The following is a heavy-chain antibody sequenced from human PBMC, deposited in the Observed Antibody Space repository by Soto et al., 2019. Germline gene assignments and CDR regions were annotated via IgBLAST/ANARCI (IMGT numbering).Heavy chain of an antibody. J-gene: IGHJ6*02. Sequence: QVQLVQSGAEVKKPGSSVKVSCKASGGTFSSYAISWVRQAPGQGLEWMGGIIPIFGTANYAQKFQGRVTITADEWTSTAYMELGNLRSEDTAVYYCARGYCSGRRYYGMGVWGQGTTVTVSS. V-gene: IGHV1-69*12. CDR3: ARGYCSGRRYYGMGV. CDR1: GGTFSSYA. D-gene: IGHD2-15*01. CDR2: IIPIFGTA.